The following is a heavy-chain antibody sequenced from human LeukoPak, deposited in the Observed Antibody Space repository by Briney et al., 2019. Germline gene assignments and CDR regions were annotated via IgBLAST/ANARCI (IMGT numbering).Heavy chain of an antibody. J-gene: IGHJ4*02. CDR1: GYSFTTYW. CDR2: IYPGDSDT. CDR3: ARFSRGSYSSFDY. Sequence: GESLKISCQGSGYSFTTYWIGWVRQMPGKGLEWMGAIYPGDSDTRYSPSFQGQVTISADKSISTAYLQWSGLKASDTAMFYCARFSRGSYSSFDYWGQGTLVTVSS. D-gene: IGHD1-26*01. V-gene: IGHV5-51*01.